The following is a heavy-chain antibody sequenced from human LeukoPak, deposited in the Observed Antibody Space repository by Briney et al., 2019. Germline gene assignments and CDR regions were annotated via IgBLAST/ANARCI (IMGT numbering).Heavy chain of an antibody. J-gene: IGHJ6*02. CDR3: AREYMYYYDSSGYHYYYYYGMDV. V-gene: IGHV3-33*01. CDR2: IWYDGSNK. Sequence: PGGSLRLSCAASGFTFSSYGMHWVRQAPGRGLEWVAVIWYDGSNKYYADSVKGRFTISRDNSKNTLYLQMNSLRAEDTAVYYCAREYMYYYDSSGYHYYYYYGMDVWGQGTTVTVSS. D-gene: IGHD3-22*01. CDR1: GFTFSSYG.